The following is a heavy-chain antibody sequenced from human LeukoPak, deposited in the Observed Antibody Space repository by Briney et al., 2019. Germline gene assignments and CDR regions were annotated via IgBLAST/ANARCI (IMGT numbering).Heavy chain of an antibody. D-gene: IGHD5-24*01. CDR2: IYHSGST. J-gene: IGHJ3*02. CDR1: GGSISSGGYS. Sequence: PSETLSLTCAVSGGSISSGGYSWSWIRQPPGKGLEWIGYIYHSGSTYYNPSLKSRVTISVDRSKNQFSLKLSSVTAADTAVYYCARAPDQERWLRLYAFDIWGQGTMVTVSS. V-gene: IGHV4-30-2*01. CDR3: ARAPDQERWLRLYAFDI.